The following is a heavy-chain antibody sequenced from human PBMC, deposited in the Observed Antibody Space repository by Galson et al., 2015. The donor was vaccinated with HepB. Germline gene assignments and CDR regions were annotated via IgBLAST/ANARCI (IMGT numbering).Heavy chain of an antibody. CDR1: GFTFSNYN. V-gene: IGHV3-21*01. D-gene: IGHD3-10*01. CDR2: ISSSSSYF. Sequence: SLRLSCAASGFTFSNYNINWVRQAPGKGLEWVSSISSSSSYFYYADSVRGRFTISRDNAENSVFLQMNSPRAEDTAIYYCAREADENVRGVTGDGFDYWGQGTLVTVSS. CDR3: AREADENVRGVTGDGFDY. J-gene: IGHJ4*02.